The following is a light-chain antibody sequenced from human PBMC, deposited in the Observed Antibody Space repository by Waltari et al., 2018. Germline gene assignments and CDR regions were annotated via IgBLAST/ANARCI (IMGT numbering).Light chain of an antibody. Sequence: IVLTQSPGTLSLSPGERATLSCRASQRVSRSLAWYQQKPGQAPKLLIYGASTRATAIPDRFTGSGSGTDFSLTISSLEPEDFAIYFCQHYVRLPATFGQGTKVEIK. CDR1: QRVSRS. CDR2: GAS. V-gene: IGKV3-20*01. J-gene: IGKJ1*01. CDR3: QHYVRLPAT.